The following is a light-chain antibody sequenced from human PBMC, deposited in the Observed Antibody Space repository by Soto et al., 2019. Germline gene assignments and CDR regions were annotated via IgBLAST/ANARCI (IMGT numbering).Light chain of an antibody. CDR2: DAS. J-gene: IGKJ4*01. CDR3: QQRYVWLT. CDR1: QSISTY. V-gene: IGKV3-11*01. Sequence: IVLTQSPATLSLSPGERATLSCRAGQSISTYLAWYQQKSGQAPRLLIYDASNRATGTPARFSGSGSGTDFTLTISSIEPEDSAVYYCQQRYVWLTFGGGTKVEIK.